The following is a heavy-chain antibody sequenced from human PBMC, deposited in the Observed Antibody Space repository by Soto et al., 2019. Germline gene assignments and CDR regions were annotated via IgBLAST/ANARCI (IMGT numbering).Heavy chain of an antibody. CDR2: IYYSGST. D-gene: IGHD3-10*01. CDR1: GVSIANFF. J-gene: IGHJ4*02. Sequence: TSETLSLTCTVSGVSIANFFWSWIRQPPGKGLEWIGYIYYSGSTNYNPSLKSRVTMSLDTSKNQFSLKLSSVTAADTAVYYCARDDLYASGIPIWGQGTLVTVSS. CDR3: ARDDLYASGIPI. V-gene: IGHV4-59*01.